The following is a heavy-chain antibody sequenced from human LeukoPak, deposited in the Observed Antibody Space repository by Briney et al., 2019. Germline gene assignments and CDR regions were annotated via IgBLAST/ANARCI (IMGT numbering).Heavy chain of an antibody. Sequence: GGSLRLFCAASGFTFSSYEMNWVRQAPGKGLEWVSYISSSGSTIYYADSVKGRFTISRDNAKNSLYLQMNSLRAEDTAVYYCARDPRWLQGYTTAPWGQGTLVTDSS. V-gene: IGHV3-48*03. CDR3: ARDPRWLQGYTTAP. CDR2: ISSSGSTI. J-gene: IGHJ5*02. D-gene: IGHD5-24*01. CDR1: GFTFSSYE.